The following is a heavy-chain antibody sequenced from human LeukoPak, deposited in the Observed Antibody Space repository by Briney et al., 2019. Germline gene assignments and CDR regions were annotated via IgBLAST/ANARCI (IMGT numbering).Heavy chain of an antibody. CDR1: GYTFTGYY. Sequence: ASVKVSCKASGYTFTGYYMHWVRQAPGQGLEWMGWINPNSGGTNYAQKFQGRVTMTRDTSIGTAYMELSRLRSDDTAVYYCARVTIFMAARPESDYYYGMDVWGQGTTVTVSS. D-gene: IGHD6-6*01. V-gene: IGHV1-2*02. CDR3: ARVTIFMAARPESDYYYGMDV. J-gene: IGHJ6*02. CDR2: INPNSGGT.